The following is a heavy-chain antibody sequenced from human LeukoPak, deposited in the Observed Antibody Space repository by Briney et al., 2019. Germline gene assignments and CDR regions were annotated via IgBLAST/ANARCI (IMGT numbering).Heavy chain of an antibody. V-gene: IGHV3-30*02. Sequence: GGSLRLSCAASGFTFISYWMHWVRQAPGKGLEWVAFIRYDGSNKYYADSVKGRFTISRDNSKNTLYLQMNSLRAEDTAVYYCAKDYFGVTGSSWYPYYFDYWGQGTLVTVSS. CDR2: IRYDGSNK. D-gene: IGHD6-13*01. CDR3: AKDYFGVTGSSWYPYYFDY. J-gene: IGHJ4*02. CDR1: GFTFISYW.